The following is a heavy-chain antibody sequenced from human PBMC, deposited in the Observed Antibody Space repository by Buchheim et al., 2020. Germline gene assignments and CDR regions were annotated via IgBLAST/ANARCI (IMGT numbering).Heavy chain of an antibody. D-gene: IGHD3-22*01. Sequence: QLQLQESGSGLVKPSQTLSLTCAVSGGSISSGGYSWSWIRQPPGKGLEWIGYIYHSGSTYYNPSLKSRATISVDRSKNQFSLKLSSVTAADTAVYYCARTYYYDSSGYYYAMYYFDYWGQGTL. J-gene: IGHJ4*02. CDR3: ARTYYYDSSGYYYAMYYFDY. CDR2: IYHSGST. CDR1: GGSISSGGYS. V-gene: IGHV4-30-2*01.